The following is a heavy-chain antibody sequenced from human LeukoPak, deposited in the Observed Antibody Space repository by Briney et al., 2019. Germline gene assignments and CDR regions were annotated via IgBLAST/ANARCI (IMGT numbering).Heavy chain of an antibody. J-gene: IGHJ4*02. CDR3: ASSSNYDFWSGYYAMGY. Sequence: HSGGSLRLSCAASGFTFSSYWMSWVRQAPGKGLEWVANIKQDGSEKYYVDSVKGRFTISRDNAKNSLYLQMNSLRAEDTAVYYCASSSNYDFWSGYYAMGYWGQGTLVTVSS. CDR2: IKQDGSEK. D-gene: IGHD3-3*01. CDR1: GFTFSSYW. V-gene: IGHV3-7*03.